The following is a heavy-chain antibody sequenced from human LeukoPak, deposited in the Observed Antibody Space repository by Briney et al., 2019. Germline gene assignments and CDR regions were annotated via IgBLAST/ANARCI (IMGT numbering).Heavy chain of an antibody. CDR3: ARGGDIVVVPAAIGGAFDI. J-gene: IGHJ3*02. Sequence: GGSLRLSCAASGFTFSDYYMSWIRQAPGKGLEWVSCISSSGTIIYYADSVKGRFTVSRDNAKDSLYLQMNSLRAEDTAVYYCARGGDIVVVPAAIGGAFDIWGQGTMVTVSS. V-gene: IGHV3-11*01. D-gene: IGHD2-2*02. CDR1: GFTFSDYY. CDR2: ISSSGTII.